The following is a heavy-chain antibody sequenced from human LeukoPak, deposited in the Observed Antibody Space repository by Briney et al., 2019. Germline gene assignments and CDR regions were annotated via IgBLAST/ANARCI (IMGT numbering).Heavy chain of an antibody. V-gene: IGHV4-59*01. J-gene: IGHJ4*02. CDR1: GGSMAPYY. Sequence: SETLSLTCSVSGGSMAPYYWSWIRQSPGKGLEWIGYLYYTGSTNYNPSLRSRVIMSVDTSKNQFSLKLSSVTAADTAVYYCARGRYSSSWSYYFDYWGQGTLVTVSS. D-gene: IGHD6-13*01. CDR2: LYYTGST. CDR3: ARGRYSSSWSYYFDY.